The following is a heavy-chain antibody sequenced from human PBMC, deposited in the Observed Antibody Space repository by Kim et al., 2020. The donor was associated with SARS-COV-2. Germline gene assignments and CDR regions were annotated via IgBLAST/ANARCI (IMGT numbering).Heavy chain of an antibody. D-gene: IGHD3-22*01. V-gene: IGHV3-30-3*01. CDR3: ARDYYDSSGYSNYCMDV. Sequence: GGSLRLSCAASGFTFSSYAMHWVRQAPGKGLEWVAVISYDGSNKYYADSVKGRFTISRDNSKNTLYLQMNSLRAEDTAVYYCARDYYDSSGYSNYCMDVWGQGTTVTVSS. CDR2: ISYDGSNK. J-gene: IGHJ6*02. CDR1: GFTFSSYA.